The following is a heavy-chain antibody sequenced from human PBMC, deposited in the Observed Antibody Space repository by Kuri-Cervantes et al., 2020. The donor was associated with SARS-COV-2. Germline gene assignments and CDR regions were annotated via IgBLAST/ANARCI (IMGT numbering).Heavy chain of an antibody. CDR3: ARGHLGIDY. J-gene: IGHJ4*02. D-gene: IGHD1-26*01. CDR2: IYHSGST. V-gene: IGHV4-30-2*01. CDR1: GGSISSGGYS. Sequence: SQTLSLTCAVSGGSISSGGYSWSWIRRPPGKGLEWIGYIYHSGSTYYNPSLKSRVTISVDTSKNQFSLKLSSVTAADTAVYYCARGHLGIDYWGQGTLVTVSS.